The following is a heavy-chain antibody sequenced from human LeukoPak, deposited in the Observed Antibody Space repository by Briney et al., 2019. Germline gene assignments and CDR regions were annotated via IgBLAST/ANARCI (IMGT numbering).Heavy chain of an antibody. J-gene: IGHJ3*02. CDR2: INPNSGGT. CDR3: ARGGSGSLVDDAFDI. Sequence: ASVKVSCKASGYTFTGYYMHWVRQAPGQGLEWMGWINPNSGGTNYAQKFQGRVTMTRDTSISTAYMELSRLRSDDTAVYYCARGGSGSLVDDAFDIWGQGTMVTVSS. CDR1: GYTFTGYY. V-gene: IGHV1-2*02. D-gene: IGHD3-10*01.